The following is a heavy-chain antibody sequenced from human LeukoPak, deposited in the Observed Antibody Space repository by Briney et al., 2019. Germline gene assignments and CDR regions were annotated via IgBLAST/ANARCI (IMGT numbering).Heavy chain of an antibody. CDR3: ARGPIIDIVVIPAAADYYHMDV. CDR2: ISAYNGNT. CDR1: GYTFTSYG. J-gene: IGHJ6*03. V-gene: IGHV1-18*01. D-gene: IGHD2-2*01. Sequence: ASVKVSCKASGYTFTSYGISWVRQAPGQGLEWMGWISAYNGNTHYAQKLQGRVTMTTDSSTSTAYMELRSLRSDDTAVYYCARGPIIDIVVIPAAADYYHMDVWGKGTTVTVSS.